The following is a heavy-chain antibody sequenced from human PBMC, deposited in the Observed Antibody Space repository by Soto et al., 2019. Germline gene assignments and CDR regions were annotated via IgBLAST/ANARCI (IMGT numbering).Heavy chain of an antibody. Sequence: SETLSLTCTVSGGSISSSSYYWGWIRQPPGKGLEWIGSIYYSGSTYYNPSLKSRVTISVDTSKNQFSLKLSSVTAADTAVYYCARGVMITFGGAGAHMDVWGKGTTVTVSS. CDR3: ARGVMITFGGAGAHMDV. V-gene: IGHV4-39*01. D-gene: IGHD3-16*01. J-gene: IGHJ6*03. CDR2: IYYSGST. CDR1: GGSISSSSYY.